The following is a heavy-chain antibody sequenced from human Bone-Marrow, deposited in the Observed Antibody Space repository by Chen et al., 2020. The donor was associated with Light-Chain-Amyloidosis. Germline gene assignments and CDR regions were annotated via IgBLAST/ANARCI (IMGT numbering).Heavy chain of an antibody. CDR1: GYTFPNYW. Sequence: EVQLEQSGPEVKKPGESLKISCKGSGYTFPNYWIGWVRQRPGKGLEWMGFIYPDDSDARYSPSLEGQVTNSADKSITTASLQWRSLKASDTAMYYCARRRDGYNFDYWGQGTLVTVSS. V-gene: IGHV5-51*01. CDR3: ARRRDGYNFDY. J-gene: IGHJ4*02. CDR2: IYPDDSDA. D-gene: IGHD5-12*01.